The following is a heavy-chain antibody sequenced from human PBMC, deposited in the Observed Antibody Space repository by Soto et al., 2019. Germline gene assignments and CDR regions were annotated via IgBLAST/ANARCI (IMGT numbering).Heavy chain of an antibody. CDR3: ARDGLGAYTYGSYYFDY. V-gene: IGHV3-23*01. J-gene: IGHJ4*02. CDR2: ISTSGGST. CDR1: GFTFSNYA. Sequence: EVQLLESGGGLVQPGGSLRLSCAASGFTFSNYAMSWVRQAPGKGLEWVSTISTSGGSTYSADSVKGRFTISRDNSKTTRYLQMNSLRAEDTAVYYCARDGLGAYTYGSYYFDYWGQGTLVTVSS. D-gene: IGHD5-18*01.